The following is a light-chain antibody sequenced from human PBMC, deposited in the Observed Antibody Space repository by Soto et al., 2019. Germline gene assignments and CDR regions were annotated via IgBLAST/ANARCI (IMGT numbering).Light chain of an antibody. CDR3: QQSYNFPRT. Sequence: DIQMTQSPSSVSASVGDRVTITCRASQDISSWLAWYQQTPGKAPRLLIYSTSNVQSGVPSRFSGRGSGTEFTLTISGLQPEDSASYCCQQSYNFPRTFGQGTRWMS. V-gene: IGKV1-12*01. CDR2: STS. CDR1: QDISSW. J-gene: IGKJ1*01.